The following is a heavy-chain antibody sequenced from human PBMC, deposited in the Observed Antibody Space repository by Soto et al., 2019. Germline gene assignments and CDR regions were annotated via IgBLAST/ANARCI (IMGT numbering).Heavy chain of an antibody. Sequence: GGSLRLSCAASGFTFSSYAMSWVRQAPGKGLEWVSAISGGSGSGTYYADSVKGRFTISRDNSKNTLYLQMNSLRAEDTAVYYCAIQEYSSSSKWFDSWGKGTLVTVSS. CDR2: ISGGSGSGT. J-gene: IGHJ5*01. V-gene: IGHV3-23*01. CDR3: AIQEYSSSSKWFDS. D-gene: IGHD6-6*01. CDR1: GFTFSSYA.